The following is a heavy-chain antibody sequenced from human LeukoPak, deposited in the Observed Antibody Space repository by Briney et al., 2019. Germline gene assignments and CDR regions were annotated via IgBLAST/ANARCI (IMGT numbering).Heavy chain of an antibody. D-gene: IGHD5-24*01. CDR1: GYAFTSYG. V-gene: IGHV1-18*01. CDR3: ARAMATISRDAFDI. CDR2: ISAYNGNT. Sequence: RASVKVSCKASGYAFTSYGISWVRQAPGQGLEWMGWISAYNGNTNYAQKLQGRVTMTTDTSTSTAYMELRSLRSDDTAVYYCARAMATISRDAFDIWGQGTMVTVSS. J-gene: IGHJ3*02.